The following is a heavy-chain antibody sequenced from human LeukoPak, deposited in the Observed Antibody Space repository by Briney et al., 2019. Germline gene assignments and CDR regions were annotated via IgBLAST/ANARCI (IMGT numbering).Heavy chain of an antibody. CDR2: IYYSGST. V-gene: IGHV4-59*01. CDR3: ARDKGYCSGGSCYMGGLDY. J-gene: IGHJ4*02. CDR1: GGSIGSYY. Sequence: SETLSLTCTVSGGSIGSYYWSWIRQPPGKGLEWIGYIYYSGSTNYNPSLKSRVTISVDTSKNQFSLKLSSVTAADTAVYYCARDKGYCSGGSCYMGGLDYWGQGTLVTVSS. D-gene: IGHD2-15*01.